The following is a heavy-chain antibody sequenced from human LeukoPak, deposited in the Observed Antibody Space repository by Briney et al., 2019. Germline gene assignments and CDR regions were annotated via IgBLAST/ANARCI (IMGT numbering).Heavy chain of an antibody. CDR1: GFTFSSYA. Sequence: GGSLRLSCAASGFTFSSYAMSWVRQAPGKGLEWVSGISGSGASTYYADSVKGRFNISRDNAKNSLFLQMNSLRPDDTAVYYCARAPIAVAGRGYFDLWGRGTLVTVSS. J-gene: IGHJ2*01. D-gene: IGHD6-19*01. V-gene: IGHV3-23*01. CDR2: ISGSGAST. CDR3: ARAPIAVAGRGYFDL.